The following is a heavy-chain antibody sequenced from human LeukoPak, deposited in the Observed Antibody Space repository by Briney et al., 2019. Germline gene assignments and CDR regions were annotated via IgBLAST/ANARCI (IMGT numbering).Heavy chain of an antibody. V-gene: IGHV4-30-2*01. CDR2: IYHSGST. CDR3: ARGRGPYYYGMDV. CDR1: GGSISSGGYS. D-gene: IGHD3-10*01. Sequence: SQTLSLTCVVSGGSISSGGYSWSWIRQPPGKGLEWIGYIYHSGSTYYNPSLKSRVTISVDRSKNQFSLKLSSVTAADTAVYYCARGRGPYYYGMDVWGQGTTVTVSS. J-gene: IGHJ6*02.